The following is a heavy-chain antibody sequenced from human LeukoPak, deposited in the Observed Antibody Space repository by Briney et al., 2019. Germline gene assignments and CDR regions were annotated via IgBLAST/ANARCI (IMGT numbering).Heavy chain of an antibody. J-gene: IGHJ4*02. V-gene: IGHV1-2*02. CDR2: INPNSGGT. CDR3: ARARGYAKYYFDY. Sequence: ASVKVSCKASGYTFTGYYMHWVRQAPGQGLEWMGWINPNSGGTNYAQKFQGRVTMTRDTSISTAYMELSRLRSDDTAVYYCARARGYAKYYFDYWGQGTLVTVSS. CDR1: GYTFTGYY. D-gene: IGHD5-12*01.